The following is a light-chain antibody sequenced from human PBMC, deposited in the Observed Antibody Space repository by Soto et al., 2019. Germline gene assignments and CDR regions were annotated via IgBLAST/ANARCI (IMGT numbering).Light chain of an antibody. CDR1: QSVSSGY. V-gene: IGKV3-20*01. J-gene: IGKJ1*01. CDR2: DAS. CDR3: QQYGCSPRT. Sequence: EILLTQSPGTLSLSPGERGTLSCRASQSVSSGYLAWYQQKPGQAPRLLIYDASSRATGIPDRFSGSGSGTDFTLTISRLEPEDFAVYYCQQYGCSPRTFGQGTKVDIK.